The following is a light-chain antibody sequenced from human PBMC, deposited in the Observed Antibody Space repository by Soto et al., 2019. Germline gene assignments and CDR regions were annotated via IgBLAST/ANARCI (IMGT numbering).Light chain of an antibody. CDR3: CSYAGSSTPAV. CDR1: SSDVGSYNL. V-gene: IGLV2-23*01. J-gene: IGLJ2*01. Sequence: QSVLTQPASVSGSPGQSITISCTGTSSDVGSYNLVSWYQQHPGKAPKLMIYEGSKRPSGVSNRFSGSKSGNTASLTISGLQAEDEADYYCCSYAGSSTPAVFGGGTKLTVL. CDR2: EGS.